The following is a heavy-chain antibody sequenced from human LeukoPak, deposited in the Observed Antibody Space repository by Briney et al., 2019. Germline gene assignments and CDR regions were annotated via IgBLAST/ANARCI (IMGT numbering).Heavy chain of an antibody. D-gene: IGHD6-13*01. J-gene: IGHJ4*02. Sequence: GGSLRLSCAASGFTFSSYGMHWVRQAPGKGLDWVAVIWYDGSDKYYGDSVKGRFTISRDNSKNTLYLQMSGLSAEDTAVYYCARDRGAAAIYYFDYWGQGTLVTVSS. CDR2: IWYDGSDK. CDR1: GFTFSSYG. CDR3: ARDRGAAAIYYFDY. V-gene: IGHV3-33*01.